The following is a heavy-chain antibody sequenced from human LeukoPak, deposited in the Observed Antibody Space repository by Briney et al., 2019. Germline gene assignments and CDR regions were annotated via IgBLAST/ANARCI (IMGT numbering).Heavy chain of an antibody. V-gene: IGHV3-30-3*01. J-gene: IGHJ4*02. D-gene: IGHD2-2*01. CDR2: IPYDGSNK. Sequence: GGSLRLSCAASGFTFSSYAMHWVRQAPGKGLEWVAVIPYDGSNKYYADSVKGRFTISRDNSKTTLYLQMNSLRAEDTAVYYCARDRADIVVVPAAILFDYWGQGTLVTVSS. CDR3: ARDRADIVVVPAAILFDY. CDR1: GFTFSSYA.